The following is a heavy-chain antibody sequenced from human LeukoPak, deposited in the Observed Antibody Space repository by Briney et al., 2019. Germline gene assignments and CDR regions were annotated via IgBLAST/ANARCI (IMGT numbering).Heavy chain of an antibody. CDR3: ARDSGTTGEVKFDP. J-gene: IGHJ5*02. Sequence: PSETLSLTCTVSGASITSSSYYWGWIRQPPGKGLEYIGSIYYIGSTYYNPSLKSRVTISLDTSENQISLRLTSMTAADTAVYYCARDSGTTGEVKFDPWGQGTLVTVSS. CDR2: IYYIGST. CDR1: GASITSSSYY. V-gene: IGHV4-39*07. D-gene: IGHD1-7*01.